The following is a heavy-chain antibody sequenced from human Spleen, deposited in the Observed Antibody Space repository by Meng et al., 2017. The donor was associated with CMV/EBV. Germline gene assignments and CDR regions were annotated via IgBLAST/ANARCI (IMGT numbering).Heavy chain of an antibody. Sequence: GESLKISCAVSGFPFNDYYISWIRQAPGKGLEWISTIRSGGDNIDYADSVKGRFTVFRDNAKNSVYLQMNNLRGEDTAVYYCARDRSLYFFDYWGQGTLVTVSS. J-gene: IGHJ4*02. CDR3: ARDRSLYFFDY. V-gene: IGHV3-11*01. CDR1: GFPFNDYY. CDR2: IRSGGDNI. D-gene: IGHD3-16*02.